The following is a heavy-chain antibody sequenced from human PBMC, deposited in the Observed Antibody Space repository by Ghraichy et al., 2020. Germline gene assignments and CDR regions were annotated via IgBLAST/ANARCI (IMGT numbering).Heavy chain of an antibody. CDR3: ARHSVVTPDYYYGMDV. CDR2: INHSGST. Sequence: SQTLSLTCAVYGGSFSGYYWSWIRQPPGKGLEWIGEINHSGSTNYNPSLKSRVTISVDTSKNQFSLKLSSVTAADTAVYYCARHSVVTPDYYYGMDVWGQGTTVTVSS. J-gene: IGHJ6*02. CDR1: GGSFSGYY. V-gene: IGHV4-34*01. D-gene: IGHD4-23*01.